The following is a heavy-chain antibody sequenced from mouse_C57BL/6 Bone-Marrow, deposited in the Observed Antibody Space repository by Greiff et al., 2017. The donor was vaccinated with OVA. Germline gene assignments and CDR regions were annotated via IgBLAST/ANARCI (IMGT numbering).Heavy chain of an antibody. D-gene: IGHD1-1*01. CDR2: LRNKANHHAT. CDR3: TRPGYYGSGFAY. CDR1: GFTFSDAW. Sequence: EVKVEESGGGLVQPGGSMKLSCAASGFTFSDAWMDWVRQSPEKGLASVAELRNKANHHATYYAASVKGRCPISRDDSQSSVYLQMYSLRAEDTGIYFGTRPGYYGSGFAYGGQGTLVTVSA. J-gene: IGHJ3*01. V-gene: IGHV6-6*01.